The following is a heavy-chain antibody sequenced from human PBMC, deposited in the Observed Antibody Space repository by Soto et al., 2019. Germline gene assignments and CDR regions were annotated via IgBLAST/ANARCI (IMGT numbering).Heavy chain of an antibody. V-gene: IGHV1-69*02. CDR1: GGTFSSQT. CDR3: ASPAVNDLDADSSAFDI. Sequence: QVQLVQSGAEVKEPGSSVKVSCKVSGGTFSSQTINWVRQVPGQGLEWMGSVIPIIGEGKYAQSFLGRVTITAESSTSTAYRERSSLRFEDTAVYYCASPAVNDLDADSSAFDIWGQGTMVTVSS. D-gene: IGHD1-1*01. CDR2: VIPIIGEG. J-gene: IGHJ3*02.